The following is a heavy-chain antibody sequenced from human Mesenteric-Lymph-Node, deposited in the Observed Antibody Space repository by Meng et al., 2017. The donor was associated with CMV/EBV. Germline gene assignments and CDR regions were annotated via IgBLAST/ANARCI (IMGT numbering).Heavy chain of an antibody. Sequence: ASVKVSCKASGYTFTGYYMHWVRQAPGQGLEWMGWINPKNGVTNYAPKFQGWVSMTGDTSVSTAYMALTRLTSDDTAIYYCARGAVAGQYNWFDPWGQGTLVTVSS. V-gene: IGHV1-2*04. CDR2: INPKNGVT. CDR1: GYTFTGYY. J-gene: IGHJ5*02. CDR3: ARGAVAGQYNWFDP. D-gene: IGHD6-19*01.